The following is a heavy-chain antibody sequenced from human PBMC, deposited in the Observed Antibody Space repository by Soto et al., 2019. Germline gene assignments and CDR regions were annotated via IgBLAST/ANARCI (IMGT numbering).Heavy chain of an antibody. J-gene: IGHJ4*02. V-gene: IGHV3-30*04. CDR1: GFTFRSFA. CDR2: VSFDGRNK. CDR3: ARPAGPFDY. Sequence: QVQLVESGGGVVQPGRSLRLSCTASGFTFRSFAMHWVRHAPGKGLEWLALVSFDGRNKYYADSVKGRFTISRDNSNSTVFLQMTGLRSEDTGVYYCARPAGPFDYWGQGTLVTVSS.